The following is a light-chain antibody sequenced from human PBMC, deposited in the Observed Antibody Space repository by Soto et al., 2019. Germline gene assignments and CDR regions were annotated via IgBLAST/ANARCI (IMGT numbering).Light chain of an antibody. V-gene: IGKV3-11*01. CDR3: QQRSHWPWLT. CDR2: DVF. J-gene: IGKJ4*01. CDR1: QSVNNY. Sequence: EIVLTQSPATLSLSPGERATLSCRASQSVNNYLARYQQKPGQAPRLVIYDVFNRATGTPARFSGSGSGTAFTLPISILEPEDFGVYYRQQRSHWPWLTFGGGTRVEMK.